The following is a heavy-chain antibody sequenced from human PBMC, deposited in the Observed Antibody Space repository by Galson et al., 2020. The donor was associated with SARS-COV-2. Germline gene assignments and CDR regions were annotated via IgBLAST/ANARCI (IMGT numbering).Heavy chain of an antibody. D-gene: IGHD6-13*01. CDR1: GDSVSSNSAA. V-gene: IGHV6-1*01. CDR3: AGRVAGAGSLHI. J-gene: IGHJ3*02. CDR2: TYYRSQWST. Sequence: SETLSLTCDISGDSVSSNSAAWNWIRQSPSRGLEWLGRTYYRSQWSTDYAVSVKSRITINPDTSKNQFSLQLNSVTPEDTAIYYCAGRVAGAGSLHIWGQGTMVIVSS.